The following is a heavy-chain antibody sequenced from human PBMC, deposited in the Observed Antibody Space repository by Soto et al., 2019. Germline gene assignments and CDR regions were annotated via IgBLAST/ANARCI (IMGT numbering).Heavy chain of an antibody. D-gene: IGHD7-27*01. CDR3: ARGPRNWGVDY. J-gene: IGHJ4*02. CDR1: AYTFTSYD. V-gene: IGHV1-8*01. CDR2: MNPNNGNT. Sequence: QVQLVQSGAEVKKPGASVKVSCKAAAYTFTSYDINWVRQATGQDFEWMGWMNPNNGNTAYAQKFQGRVTMTRDTSKSTAFMERSSLTSEDTAVYYWARGPRNWGVDYWGQGTLVTVSS.